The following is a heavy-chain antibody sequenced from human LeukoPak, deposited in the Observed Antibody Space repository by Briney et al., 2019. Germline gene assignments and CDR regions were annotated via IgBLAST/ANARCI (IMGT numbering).Heavy chain of an antibody. Sequence: PSETLSLTCTVSGGSISSGDYYWSWIRQPPGKGLEWIGYIYYSGSTYYNPSLKSRVTISVDTSKNQFSLKLSSVTAADTAVYYCARVSSGDGNWFDPWCQGTLVTVSS. D-gene: IGHD4-17*01. CDR2: IYYSGST. CDR1: GGSISSGDYY. V-gene: IGHV4-30-4*01. CDR3: ARVSSGDGNWFDP. J-gene: IGHJ5*02.